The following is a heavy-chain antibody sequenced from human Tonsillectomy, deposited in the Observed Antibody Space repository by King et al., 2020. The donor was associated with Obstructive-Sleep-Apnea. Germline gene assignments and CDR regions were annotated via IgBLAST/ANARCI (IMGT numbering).Heavy chain of an antibody. J-gene: IGHJ4*02. D-gene: IGHD4-23*01. Sequence: HVQLVESGGGVVQPGRSLRLSCAASGFTFSSYTIHWVRQAPGKGLEWVAVISYDGSNKYYADSVKGGFTISRDNSKTTLYLQMNSLRAEDTAVYYCARDYGGNSLDYWGQGTLVTVSS. CDR1: GFTFSSYT. CDR3: ARDYGGNSLDY. CDR2: ISYDGSNK. V-gene: IGHV3-30*04.